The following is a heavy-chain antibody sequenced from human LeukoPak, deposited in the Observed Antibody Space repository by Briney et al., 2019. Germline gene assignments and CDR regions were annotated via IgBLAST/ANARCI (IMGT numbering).Heavy chain of an antibody. D-gene: IGHD3-9*01. Sequence: PGGSLRLSCAASGFTFSSYGMHWVRQAPGKGLEWVAVIWSHGNTKKYAGSVEGRFTISRDNSKNTLYLEMDTLRAEDTALYYCARDDSADDNAFDIWGQGTMVTVSS. J-gene: IGHJ3*02. CDR1: GFTFSSYG. CDR3: ARDDSADDNAFDI. CDR2: IWSHGNTK. V-gene: IGHV3-33*01.